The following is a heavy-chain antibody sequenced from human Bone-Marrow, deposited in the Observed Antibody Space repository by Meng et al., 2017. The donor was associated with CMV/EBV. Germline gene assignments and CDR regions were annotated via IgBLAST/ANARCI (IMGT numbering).Heavy chain of an antibody. J-gene: IGHJ4*02. CDR2: ISGHGEKI. CDR3: AKNREGCRDSSYYDVDLDS. Sequence: GESLKISCAASGFTFTSYAMSWVRQAPGKGLDWVAGISGHGEKIYYSDSVRGRFTISRDNTKKTLHLQMSSLRAEDTAVYYCAKNREGCRDSSYYDVDLDSWGQGALVT. CDR1: GFTFTSYA. V-gene: IGHV3-23*01. D-gene: IGHD3-3*01.